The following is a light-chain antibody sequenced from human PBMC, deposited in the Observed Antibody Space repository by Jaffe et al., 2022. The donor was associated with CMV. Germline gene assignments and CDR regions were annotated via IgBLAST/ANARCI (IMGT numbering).Light chain of an antibody. CDR2: YAS. CDR3: QQSSSFPFT. Sequence: EIVLTQSPDFQSVTPKEKVTITCRASQSISVSLHWYQQKPGQSPKLLMKYASQSISGVPSRFSGSGSGTDFTLTINSLEAEDVATYYCQQSSSFPFTFGQGTKLEIK. CDR1: QSISVS. J-gene: IGKJ2*01. V-gene: IGKV6-21*02.